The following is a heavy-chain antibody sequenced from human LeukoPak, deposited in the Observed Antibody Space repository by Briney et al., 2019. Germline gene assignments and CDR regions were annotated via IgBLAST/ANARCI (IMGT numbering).Heavy chain of an antibody. CDR1: GGSISSSSYY. J-gene: IGHJ6*03. Sequence: SETLSLTCTVSGGSISSSSYYWGWIRQPPGKGLEWIGSIYYSGSTYYNPSLKSRVTISVDTSKNQFSLKLSSVTAADTAVYYCARWGSSPGYYYYYMDVWGKGTTVTVSS. CDR3: ARWGSSPGYYYYYMDV. V-gene: IGHV4-39*07. D-gene: IGHD6-6*01. CDR2: IYYSGST.